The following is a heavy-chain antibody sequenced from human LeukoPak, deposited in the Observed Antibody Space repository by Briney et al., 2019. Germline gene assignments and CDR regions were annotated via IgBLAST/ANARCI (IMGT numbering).Heavy chain of an antibody. CDR2: MNPNSGNT. CDR1: GYTFTSYD. Sequence: GASVKVSCKASGYTFTSYDINWVRHATGQGLERMGWMNPNSGNTGYAQKFQGRVTMTRNTSISTAYMELSSLRSEDTAVYYCARGDHCSSTSCSNWFDPWGQGTLVTVSS. V-gene: IGHV1-8*01. J-gene: IGHJ5*02. D-gene: IGHD2-2*01. CDR3: ARGDHCSSTSCSNWFDP.